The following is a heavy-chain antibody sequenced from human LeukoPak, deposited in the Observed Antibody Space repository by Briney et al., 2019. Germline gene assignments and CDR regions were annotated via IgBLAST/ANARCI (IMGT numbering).Heavy chain of an antibody. CDR1: GGSFSVYY. J-gene: IGHJ4*02. CDR3: ASSPPYGSGSYTPPDY. V-gene: IGHV4-34*01. D-gene: IGHD3-10*01. Sequence: NSSETLSLTCAVYGGSFSVYYWSWIRQPPGKGLEWIGEINHSGSTNYNPSLKSRVTISVDTSKNQFSLKLSSVTAADTAVYYCASSPPYGSGSYTPPDYWGQGTLVTVSS. CDR2: INHSGST.